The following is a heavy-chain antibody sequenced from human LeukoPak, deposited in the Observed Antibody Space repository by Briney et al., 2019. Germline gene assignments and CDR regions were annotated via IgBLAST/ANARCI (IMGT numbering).Heavy chain of an antibody. CDR3: AREGGTVVISTFDY. CDR1: GFTFSRSG. D-gene: IGHD1-1*01. J-gene: IGHJ4*02. CDR2: IQYDGSPK. Sequence: GGSLRLSCAASGFTFSRSGMHWVRQVRGEGLEWVTFIQYDGSPKYYTDSVKGRFIISRDNSRNTVYLQMNSLIDDDTAIYYCAREGGTVVISTFDYWGQGTLVTVSS. V-gene: IGHV3-30*02.